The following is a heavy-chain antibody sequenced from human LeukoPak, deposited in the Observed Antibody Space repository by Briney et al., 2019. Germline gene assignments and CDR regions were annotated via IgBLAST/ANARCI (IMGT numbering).Heavy chain of an antibody. Sequence: PSETLSLTCTVSGGSISTYYWSWIRQPPGKGLEWIGCIYDTGSTYYNPSLKSRVTISVDTSKNQFSLKLSSVTAADTAVYYCATTRKLTEFDYWGQGTLVTVSS. D-gene: IGHD1-1*01. V-gene: IGHV4-59*04. CDR2: IYDTGST. CDR3: ATTRKLTEFDY. J-gene: IGHJ4*02. CDR1: GGSISTYY.